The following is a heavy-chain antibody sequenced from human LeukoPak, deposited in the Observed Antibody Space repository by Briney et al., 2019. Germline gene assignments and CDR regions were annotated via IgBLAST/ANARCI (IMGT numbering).Heavy chain of an antibody. CDR1: GYTFTSYG. CDR2: ISAYNGNT. J-gene: IGHJ4*02. Sequence: ASVKVSCKASGYTFTSYGISWVRQAPRQGLEWMGWISAYNGNTNYAQKLQGRVTMTTDTSTSTAYMELRSLRSDDTAVYYCARDASRYYYDSSGYYGYWGQGTLVTVSS. V-gene: IGHV1-18*01. CDR3: ARDASRYYYDSSGYYGY. D-gene: IGHD3-22*01.